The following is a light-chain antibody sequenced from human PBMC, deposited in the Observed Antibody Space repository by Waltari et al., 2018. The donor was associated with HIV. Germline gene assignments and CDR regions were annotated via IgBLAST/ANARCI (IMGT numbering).Light chain of an antibody. Sequence: QSALAQPRSVSGSPGQSVTLSCTGTSSYVGGYNYVSWFQHHPGKAPKLIIYHVTKRPSGVPDRFSASKSGNTASLTISGLQAEDEAEYYCCSNAARATYVFGTGTQVTVL. CDR2: HVT. CDR1: SSYVGGYNY. CDR3: CSNAARATYV. V-gene: IGLV2-11*01. J-gene: IGLJ1*01.